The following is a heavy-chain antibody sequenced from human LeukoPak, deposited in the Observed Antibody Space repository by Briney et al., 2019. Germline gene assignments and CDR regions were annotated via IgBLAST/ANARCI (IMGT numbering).Heavy chain of an antibody. V-gene: IGHV4-34*01. CDR2: INHSGST. CDR3: ARGPYCSGGSCYLIYYFDY. J-gene: IGHJ4*02. D-gene: IGHD2-15*01. CDR1: GGSFSGYY. Sequence: SETLSLTCAVYGGSFSGYYWSWIRQPPGKGLEWIGEINHSGSTNHNPSLKSRVTISVDTSKNQFSLKLSSVTAADTAVYYCARGPYCSGGSCYLIYYFDYWGQGTLVTVSS.